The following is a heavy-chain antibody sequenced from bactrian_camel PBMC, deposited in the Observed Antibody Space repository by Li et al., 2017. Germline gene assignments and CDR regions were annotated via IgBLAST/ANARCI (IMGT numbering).Heavy chain of an antibody. CDR1: ASAYVAYVYA. CDR2: IDRAGSP. CDR3: AADQSRAYCRGTYCCDMSY. D-gene: IGHD2*01. V-gene: IGHV3S53*01. Sequence: HVQLVESGGGSVPAGGSLRLTCTASASAYVAYVYAMAWFRQAPGKEREGVASIDRAGSPTYTYSVAGRFTISKANEKNILYLQMDNLKPEDSAMYYCAADQSRAYCRGTYCCDMSYWGRGTQVTVS. J-gene: IGHJ4*01.